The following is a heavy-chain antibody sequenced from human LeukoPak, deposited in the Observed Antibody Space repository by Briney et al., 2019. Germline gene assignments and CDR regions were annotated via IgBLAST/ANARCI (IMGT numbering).Heavy chain of an antibody. CDR2: IYTSGTI. J-gene: IGHJ5*02. CDR1: GGSISSYY. Sequence: SETLSLTCTVSGGSISSYYWSWIRQPAGTALEWIGRIYTSGTITYNPSLKSRVTMSVDTSKNQFSLKLSSVTAADTAVYYCARDSGTTGEVKFDPWGQGTLVTDSS. V-gene: IGHV4-4*07. CDR3: ARDSGTTGEVKFDP. D-gene: IGHD3-10*01.